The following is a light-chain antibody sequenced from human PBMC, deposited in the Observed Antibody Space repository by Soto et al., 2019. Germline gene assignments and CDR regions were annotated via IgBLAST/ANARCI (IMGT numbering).Light chain of an antibody. V-gene: IGKV3-20*01. CDR3: QQYTGPPTT. Sequence: EIVLTQSPGTLSLSPGERSTLSCRASQTVSSNYLAWCQQRPGQAPRLLIYGASTRAAGITDRFSGSGSGTDFTLTITRLEPEDSAVYFCQQYTGPPTTFGQGTRLDIK. CDR2: GAS. J-gene: IGKJ5*01. CDR1: QTVSSNY.